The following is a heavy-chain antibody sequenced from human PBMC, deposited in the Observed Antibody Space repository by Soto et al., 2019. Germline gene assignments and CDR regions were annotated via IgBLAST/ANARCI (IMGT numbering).Heavy chain of an antibody. CDR3: AASYGSGYRAFDY. CDR2: INPIVSMS. V-gene: IGHV1-69*02. D-gene: IGHD3-10*01. J-gene: IGHJ4*02. CDR1: GDTFSFYT. Sequence: VKVSCKASGDTFSFYTINWVRQAPGLGLEWVGRINPIVSMSNYAQKFQGRVTMTADKSTSTAYMELRSLRSDDTAMYFCAASYGSGYRAFDYWGQGALVTVSS.